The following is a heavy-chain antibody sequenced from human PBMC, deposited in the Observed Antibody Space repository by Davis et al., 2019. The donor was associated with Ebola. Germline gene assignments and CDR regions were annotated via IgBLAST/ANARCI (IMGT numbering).Heavy chain of an antibody. J-gene: IGHJ5*02. V-gene: IGHV1-69*04. Sequence: SVKVSCKASGGTFSSYAISWVRQAPGQGLEWMGRIIPILGIANYAQKFQGRVTITADKSTSTAYMDLSSLRSEDTAVYYCARGLGGIYTYGSLDPWGQGTLVTVSS. D-gene: IGHD5-18*01. CDR1: GGTFSSYA. CDR2: IIPILGIA. CDR3: ARGLGGIYTYGSLDP.